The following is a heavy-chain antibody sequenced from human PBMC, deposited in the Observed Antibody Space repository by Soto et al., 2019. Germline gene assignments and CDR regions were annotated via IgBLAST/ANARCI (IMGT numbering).Heavy chain of an antibody. Sequence: GASVKVSCKASGYTFTGYYMRWVRQAPGQGLEWMGWINPNSGGTNYAQKFQGWVTMTRDTSISTAYMELSRLRSDDTAAYYCARGYYDSSGYLDYWGQGTLVTVSS. CDR3: ARGYYDSSGYLDY. J-gene: IGHJ4*02. CDR1: GYTFTGYY. D-gene: IGHD3-22*01. CDR2: INPNSGGT. V-gene: IGHV1-2*04.